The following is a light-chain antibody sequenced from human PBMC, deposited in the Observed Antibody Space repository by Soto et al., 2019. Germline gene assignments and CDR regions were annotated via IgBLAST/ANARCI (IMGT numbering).Light chain of an antibody. V-gene: IGLV2-14*01. CDR3: SSYTSYTSYV. CDR1: SSDVGGYKY. Sequence: QSVLTQPASVSGSPGHSIAISCTGTSSDVGGYKYVSWYQQYPGKAPNLMIYDVSNRPSGVPDRFSGSKSGNTASLTISGLQSEDEADYYCSSYTSYTSYVFGTGTKVTV. CDR2: DVS. J-gene: IGLJ1*01.